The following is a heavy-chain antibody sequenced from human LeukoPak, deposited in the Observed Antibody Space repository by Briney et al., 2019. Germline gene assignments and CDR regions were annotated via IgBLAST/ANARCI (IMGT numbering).Heavy chain of an antibody. D-gene: IGHD5-12*01. CDR3: ARSFGSGYDYYYYFMDV. J-gene: IGHJ6*03. V-gene: IGHV1-69*06. CDR2: IIPIFGTA. Sequence: WASVKVSCKASGGTFSSYAISWVRQAPGQGLEWMGGIIPIFGTANYAQKFQGRVTITADKSTSTAYMELSSLRSEDTAVYFCARSFGSGYDYYYYFMDVWGKGTTVTVSS. CDR1: GGTFSSYA.